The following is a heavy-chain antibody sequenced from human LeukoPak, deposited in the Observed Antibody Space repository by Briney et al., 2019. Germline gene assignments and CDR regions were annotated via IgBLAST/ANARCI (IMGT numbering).Heavy chain of an antibody. Sequence: VASVKVSCKASGGTFSSYAINWMRQATGQGLEWMGWMSPNSGNTGYAQKFQGRVTMTRDTSTGTAYLELSSLRSEDSAVYYCVRTPPNWGADFWGQGTLVTVSS. CDR2: MSPNSGNT. D-gene: IGHD7-27*01. CDR3: VRTPPNWGADF. CDR1: GGTFSSYA. V-gene: IGHV1-8*02. J-gene: IGHJ4*02.